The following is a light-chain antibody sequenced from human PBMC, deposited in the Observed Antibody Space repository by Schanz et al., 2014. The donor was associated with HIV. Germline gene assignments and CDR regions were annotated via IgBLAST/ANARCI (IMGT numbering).Light chain of an antibody. CDR3: VLYMGGGIWV. Sequence: VVTQEPSFSVSPGGTVTLTCGLSSGSVSTSYYPSWYQQTPGQAPRTLIYSTNTRSSGVPDRFSGSILGNKAALTITGAQADDESDYYCVLYMGGGIWVFGGGTKVTVL. J-gene: IGLJ3*02. CDR2: STN. CDR1: SGSVSTSYY. V-gene: IGLV8-61*01.